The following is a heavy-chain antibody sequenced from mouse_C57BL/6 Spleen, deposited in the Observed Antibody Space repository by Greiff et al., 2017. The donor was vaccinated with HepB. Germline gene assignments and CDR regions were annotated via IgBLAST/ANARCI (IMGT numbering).Heavy chain of an antibody. CDR2: ISSGGDYI. CDR1: GFTFSSYA. CDR3: TREVNWDQEHYAMDY. Sequence: EVKLVESGEGLVKPGGSLKLSCAASGFTFSSYAMSWVRQTPEKRLEWVAYISSGGDYIYYADTVKGRFTISRDNARNTLYLQMSSLKSEDTAMYYCTREVNWDQEHYAMDYWGQGTSVTVSS. J-gene: IGHJ4*01. D-gene: IGHD4-1*01. V-gene: IGHV5-9-1*02.